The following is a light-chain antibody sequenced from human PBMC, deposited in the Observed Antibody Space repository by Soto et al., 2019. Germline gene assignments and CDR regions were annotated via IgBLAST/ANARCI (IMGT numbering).Light chain of an antibody. J-gene: IGLJ3*02. CDR3: QTWSTDIRV. CDR2: LNSDGSH. V-gene: IGLV4-69*01. Sequence: QLVLTQPPSASASLGASVKLTCTLSSGHNSHAIAWHQQQPEKGPRYLMKLNSDGSHSKGDGIPDRFSGSSSGAERYLTISSLQSEDEADYYCQTWSTDIRVFGGGTKLTAL. CDR1: SGHNSHA.